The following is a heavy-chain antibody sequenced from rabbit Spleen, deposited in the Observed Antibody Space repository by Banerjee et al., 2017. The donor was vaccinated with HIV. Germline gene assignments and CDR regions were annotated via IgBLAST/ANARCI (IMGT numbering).Heavy chain of an antibody. CDR1: GFSFSNKAV. D-gene: IGHD8-1*01. V-gene: IGHV1S45*01. CDR3: ARDTGSSFSSYGMDL. CDR2: IAGSSSGFT. Sequence: QEQLVESGGGLVKPEGSLKLSCTASGFSFSNKAVMCWVRQAPGKGLECIACIAGSSSGFTYSATWAKGRFTCSKTSSTTVTLQMTSLTVADTATYFCARDTGSSFSSYGMDLWGPGTLSPS. J-gene: IGHJ6*01.